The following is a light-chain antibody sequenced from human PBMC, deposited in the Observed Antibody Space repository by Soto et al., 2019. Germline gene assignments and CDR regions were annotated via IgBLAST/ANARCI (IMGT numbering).Light chain of an antibody. CDR3: QQYGRTSWT. CDR1: QSVSTNF. CDR2: GAS. Sequence: EIVLTQSPGTLSLSPGEGANLSCRASQSVSTNFFAWYQQKPGQAPRLLIYGASTRATGIPDRFSGSGSGTDFTLTISRLEPEDFAVYYCQQYGRTSWTFGQGTKV. J-gene: IGKJ1*01. V-gene: IGKV3-20*01.